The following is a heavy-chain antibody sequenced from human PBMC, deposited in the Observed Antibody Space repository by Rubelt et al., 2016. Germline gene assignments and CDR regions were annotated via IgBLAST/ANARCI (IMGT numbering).Heavy chain of an antibody. V-gene: IGHV4-61*05. CDR1: GGSISSSSYY. J-gene: IGHJ2*01. Sequence: QLQLQESGPGLVKPSETLSLTCTVSGGSISSSSYYWGWIRQPPGKGLEWIGYIYYSGSTNYNPSLKGRVTISGDTSKNQFSLKLSSVTAADTAVYYCASTMVRGAWYFDLWGRGTLVTVSS. CDR2: IYYSGST. CDR3: ASTMVRGAWYFDL. D-gene: IGHD3-10*01.